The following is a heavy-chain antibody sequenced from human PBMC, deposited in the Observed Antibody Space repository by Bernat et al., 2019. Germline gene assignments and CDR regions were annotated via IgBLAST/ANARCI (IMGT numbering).Heavy chain of an antibody. CDR1: GYTFTSYG. J-gene: IGHJ4*02. Sequence: QVQLVQSGAEVKKPGASVKVSCKASGYTFTSYGISWVRQAPGQGLEWMGWISAYNGNTNYAQKLQGRVTMTTDTSTSTAYMELRSLRSDDTAVDYCARLMYYGCSSGYHAFDYWGQGTLGTVS. CDR2: ISAYNGNT. D-gene: IGHD3-3*01. CDR3: ARLMYYGCSSGYHAFDY. V-gene: IGHV1-18*01.